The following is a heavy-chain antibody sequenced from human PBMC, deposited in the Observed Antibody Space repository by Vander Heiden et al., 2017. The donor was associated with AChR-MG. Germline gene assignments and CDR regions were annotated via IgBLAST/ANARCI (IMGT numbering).Heavy chain of an antibody. CDR3: AGWLRYGARYYYYYGMDV. CDR1: GFTFSSHG. J-gene: IGHJ6*02. D-gene: IGHD2-15*01. CDR2: ISYDGSNK. Sequence: QVQLVESGGGVVQPGRSLRLSCAASGFTFSSHGMHWVRQAPGKGLEWVAVISYDGSNKYYADSVKGRVTISRDNSKNTLYLQMNSLRAEDTAVYYCAGWLRYGARYYYYYGMDVWGQGTTVTVSS. V-gene: IGHV3-30*03.